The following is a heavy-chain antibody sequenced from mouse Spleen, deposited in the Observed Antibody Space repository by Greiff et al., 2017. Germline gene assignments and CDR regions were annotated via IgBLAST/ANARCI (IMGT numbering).Heavy chain of an antibody. V-gene: IGHV5-17*01. CDR3: ARPRELRRGGFDY. D-gene: IGHD4-1*01. CDR2: ISSGSTTI. Sequence: EVQGVESGGGLVKPGGSLKLSCAASGFTFSDYGMHWVRQAPEKGLEWVAYISSGSTTIHYADTVKGRFTISRDNAKNTLFLQMTSLRSDDTAMYYCARPRELRRGGFDYWGQGTTLTVSA. CDR1: GFTFSDYG. J-gene: IGHJ2*01.